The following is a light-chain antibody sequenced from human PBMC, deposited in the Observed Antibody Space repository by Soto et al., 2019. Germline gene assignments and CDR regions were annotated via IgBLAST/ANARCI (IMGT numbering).Light chain of an antibody. Sequence: DIQMTQSPSSVSASVGDRVTLTCRASQGISSLLAWYQQKPGKAPNLLIHTASSLQSGVPSRFSGSGSGTDFTLTISSLQPEDFATYYCQQANSFPLTFGGGTKVEIK. V-gene: IGKV1-12*01. CDR2: TAS. CDR3: QQANSFPLT. J-gene: IGKJ4*01. CDR1: QGISSL.